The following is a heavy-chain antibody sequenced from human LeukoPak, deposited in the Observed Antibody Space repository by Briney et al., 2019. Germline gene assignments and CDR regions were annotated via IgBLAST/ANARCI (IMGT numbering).Heavy chain of an antibody. J-gene: IGHJ5*02. Sequence: GASVKVSCKASGYTFTGYYMHWVRQAPGQGLEWMGRIIPIFGTANYAQKFQGRVTITTDESTSTAYMELSSLRSEDTAVYYCARGTLGYWFDPWGQGTLVTVSS. D-gene: IGHD1-1*01. CDR3: ARGTLGYWFDP. V-gene: IGHV1-69*05. CDR2: IIPIFGTA. CDR1: GYTFTGYY.